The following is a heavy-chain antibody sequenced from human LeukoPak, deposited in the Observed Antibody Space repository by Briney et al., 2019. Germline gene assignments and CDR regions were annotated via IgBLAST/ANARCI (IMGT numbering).Heavy chain of an antibody. Sequence: GESLKISCKGSGYRFTNYWIGWGRQMPGKGLEWMGIIYPGDSDTRYSPSFQGQVTISADKSVSTAYLQWSSLKASDTAMYFCAIGGDSSTRCYRCFKYWGQGTLVTVSS. CDR1: GYRFTNYW. D-gene: IGHD2-2*01. J-gene: IGHJ4*02. CDR3: AIGGDSSTRCYRCFKY. V-gene: IGHV5-51*01. CDR2: IYPGDSDT.